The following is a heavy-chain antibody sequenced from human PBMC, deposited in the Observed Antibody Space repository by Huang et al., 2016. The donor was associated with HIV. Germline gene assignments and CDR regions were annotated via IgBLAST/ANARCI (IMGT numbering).Heavy chain of an antibody. V-gene: IGHV4-39*01. D-gene: IGHD3-3*01. CDR3: VRHRPNYDFWSGYYPYFDD. Sequence: QVQLQESGRGLVKPSETLSLTCTVSGGSISSSFYYWCWIRQSPGKGLDGIGSRYCRGSTYYNPSLTSRVTISADTSNSQFSLKLTSVTAADSAVYYCVRHRPNYDFWSGYYPYFDDWGQGTLVTVSS. CDR1: GGSISSSFYY. CDR2: RYCRGST. J-gene: IGHJ4*02.